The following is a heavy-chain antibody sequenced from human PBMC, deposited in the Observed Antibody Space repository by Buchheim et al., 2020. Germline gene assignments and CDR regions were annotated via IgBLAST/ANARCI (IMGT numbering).Heavy chain of an antibody. CDR2: ISYSGST. CDR3: ARDWGEGQLAHYFDY. V-gene: IGHV4-39*07. Sequence: QLQLQESGPRLVKPSETLSLTCTVSGGSISSSTYYWAWIRQPPGKGLEWIGSISYSGSTYYNPSLKSRVAISVDTSPFSLTLSTVTAADTAVYYCARDWGEGQLAHYFDYWGQGTL. J-gene: IGHJ4*02. CDR1: GGSISSSTYY. D-gene: IGHD3-16*01.